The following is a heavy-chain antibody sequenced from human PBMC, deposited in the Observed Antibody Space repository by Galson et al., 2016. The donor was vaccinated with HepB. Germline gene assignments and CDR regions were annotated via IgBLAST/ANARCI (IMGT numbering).Heavy chain of an antibody. CDR2: IWYDGTSK. CDR3: AKVATPNKNYENWFDP. V-gene: IGHV3-33*06. Sequence: SLRLSCAASGFTFSGYWMTWVRQAPGKGLEWVAVIWYDGTSKYYVDSVKGRFTISRDNSKNTLNLQMNSLRAEDTAVYYCAKVATPNKNYENWFDPWGQGTLVTVSS. CDR1: GFTFSGYW. D-gene: IGHD1-7*01. J-gene: IGHJ5*02.